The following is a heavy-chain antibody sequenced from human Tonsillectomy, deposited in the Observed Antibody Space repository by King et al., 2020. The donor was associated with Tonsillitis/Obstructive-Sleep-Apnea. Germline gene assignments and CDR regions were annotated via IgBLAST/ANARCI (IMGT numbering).Heavy chain of an antibody. V-gene: IGHV2-5*02. D-gene: IGHD3-22*01. J-gene: IGHJ3*02. CDR1: GFSLSTSGVG. CDR3: ARLYDSSGYYLALAFDI. CDR2: IYWDDDE. Sequence: TLKESGPTLVKPTQTLTLTCTFSGFSLSTSGVGVGWIRQPPGKALDWLPLIYWDDDERYSPSLKSRLTITKDTSKNQVVLTMTNMDPVDTATYYCARLYDSSGYYLALAFDIWGQGTMVTVSS.